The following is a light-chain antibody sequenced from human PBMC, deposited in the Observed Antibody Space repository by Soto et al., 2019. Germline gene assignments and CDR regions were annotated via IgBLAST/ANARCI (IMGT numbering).Light chain of an antibody. CDR3: QQYGSSPYT. CDR2: GAS. V-gene: IGKV3-20*01. J-gene: IGKJ2*01. CDR1: QSVRSSY. Sequence: EIVLTQSPGTLSLSPGERATLSCRASQSVRSSYLAWYQQKPGQAPRIVIYGASSRATGIPDRFSGSVSGTDFALTISRLEPEDFAVYYCQQYGSSPYTFGQGTKLEIK.